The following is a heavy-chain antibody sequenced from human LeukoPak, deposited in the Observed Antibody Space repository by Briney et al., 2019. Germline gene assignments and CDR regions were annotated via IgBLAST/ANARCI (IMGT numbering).Heavy chain of an antibody. V-gene: IGHV3-21*01. CDR1: GFTFSRSA. Sequence: GGSLRLSCAASGFTFSRSAMTWVRQAPGKGLEWVSSISSSSSYIYYADSVKGRFTISRDNAKNSLYLQMNSLRAEDTAVYYCARSRSPRPVTFGADYWGQGTLVTVSS. CDR2: ISSSSSYI. CDR3: ARSRSPRPVTFGADY. D-gene: IGHD3-3*01. J-gene: IGHJ4*02.